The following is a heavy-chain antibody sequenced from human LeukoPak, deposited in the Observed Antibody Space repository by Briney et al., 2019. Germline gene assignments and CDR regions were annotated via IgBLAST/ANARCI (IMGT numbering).Heavy chain of an antibody. CDR3: AKVPRGSYYYFDY. CDR1: GFTFNNYW. D-gene: IGHD1-26*01. Sequence: GGSLRLSCAASGFTFNNYWMSWVRQAPGKGLEWVANIKPDGTEKSYVDSVKGRFTISRDNSKNTLYLQMNSLRAEDTAVYYCAKVPRGSYYYFDYWGQGTLVTVSS. J-gene: IGHJ4*02. V-gene: IGHV3-7*03. CDR2: IKPDGTEK.